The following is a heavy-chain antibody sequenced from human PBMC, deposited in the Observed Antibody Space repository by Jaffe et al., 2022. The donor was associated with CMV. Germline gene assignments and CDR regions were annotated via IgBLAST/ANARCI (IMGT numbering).Heavy chain of an antibody. J-gene: IGHJ4*02. Sequence: QVQLQESGPGLVKPSETLSLTCTVSGGSISSYYWSWIRQPPGKGLEWIGYIYYSGSTNYNPSLKSRVTISVDTSKNQFSLKLSSVTAADTAVYYCAMSLFEYSSSSFDYWGQGTLVTVSS. D-gene: IGHD6-6*01. CDR2: IYYSGST. CDR3: AMSLFEYSSSSFDY. V-gene: IGHV4-59*08. CDR1: GGSISSYY.